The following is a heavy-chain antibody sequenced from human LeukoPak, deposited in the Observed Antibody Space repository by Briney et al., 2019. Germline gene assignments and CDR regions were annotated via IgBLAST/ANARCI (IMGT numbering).Heavy chain of an antibody. CDR2: ISGSGGST. V-gene: IGHV3-23*01. J-gene: IGHJ4*02. Sequence: GGSLRLSCAASGFTFNSYTMNWVRQAPGKGLEWVSAISGSGGSTYYADSVKGRFTISRDNSKNTLYLQMNSLRAEDTAVYYCARASLLGYCSSTSCYQFDYWGQGTLVTVSS. CDR3: ARASLLGYCSSTSCYQFDY. CDR1: GFTFNSYT. D-gene: IGHD2-2*01.